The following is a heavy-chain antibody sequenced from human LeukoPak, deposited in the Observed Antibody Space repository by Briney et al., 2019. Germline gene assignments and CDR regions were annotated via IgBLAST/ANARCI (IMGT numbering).Heavy chain of an antibody. CDR3: AKDHPNYYDSSAYLFDY. V-gene: IGHV3-23*01. CDR1: GFTFSNYA. J-gene: IGHJ4*02. Sequence: GGSLRLSCAVSGFTFSNYAMSWVRQAPVKGLEWVSAISGSGGSTYYADSVKGRFTISRDNSKNTLYLQMNSLRAEDTAVYYCAKDHPNYYDSSAYLFDYWGQGILVAVSS. D-gene: IGHD3-22*01. CDR2: ISGSGGST.